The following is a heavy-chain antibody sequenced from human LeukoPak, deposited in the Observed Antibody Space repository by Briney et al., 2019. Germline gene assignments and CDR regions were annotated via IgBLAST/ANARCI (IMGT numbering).Heavy chain of an antibody. J-gene: IGHJ4*02. CDR1: GGSISSYY. CDR2: IYYSGTT. CDR3: ARDLMGASHFDY. V-gene: IGHV4-59*01. D-gene: IGHD4/OR15-4a*01. Sequence: SETLSLTCTVSGGSISSYYWNWLRQPPGKGLEWLGYIYYSGTTNYNPSLRSRVTISIDTSKNQFSLKMSSVTAADTAVYYCARDLMGASHFDYWGQGTLVTVSS.